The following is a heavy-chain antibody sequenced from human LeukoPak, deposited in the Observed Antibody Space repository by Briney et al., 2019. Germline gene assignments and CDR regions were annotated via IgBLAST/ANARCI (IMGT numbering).Heavy chain of an antibody. J-gene: IGHJ4*02. V-gene: IGHV4-34*01. Sequence: SETLSLTCAVYGGSFSGYYWSWIRQPPGKGLEWIGEINQSGSTNYNPSLKSRVTISVDTSKNQFSLKLSSVTAADTAVYYCARLTRRYYDSSGYYYVYWGQGTLVTVSS. CDR3: ARLTRRYYDSSGYYYVY. D-gene: IGHD3-22*01. CDR2: INQSGST. CDR1: GGSFSGYY.